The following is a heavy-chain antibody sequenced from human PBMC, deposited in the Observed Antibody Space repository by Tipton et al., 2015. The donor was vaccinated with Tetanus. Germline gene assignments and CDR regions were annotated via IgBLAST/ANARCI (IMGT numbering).Heavy chain of an antibody. V-gene: IGHV3-9*01. CDR2: ISWNSGSI. CDR3: ATAGYSSSWYYFDY. J-gene: IGHJ4*02. CDR1: GFTFDDYA. D-gene: IGHD6-13*01. Sequence: SLRLSCAASGFTFDDYAMHWVRQAPGKGLEWVSGISWNSGSIGYADSVKGRFTISRDNAKSSLYLQMNSLRAEDTALYYCATAGYSSSWYYFDYWGQGTLVTVSS.